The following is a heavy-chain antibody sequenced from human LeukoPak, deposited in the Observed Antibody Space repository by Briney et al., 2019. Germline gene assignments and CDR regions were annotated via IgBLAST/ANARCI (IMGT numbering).Heavy chain of an antibody. J-gene: IGHJ4*02. CDR2: IHYSGIT. D-gene: IGHD4-17*01. CDR3: ARAPLTTATSDYFDL. Sequence: SQTLSLTCTVSGGSISPNDYFWSWIRQSPEKGLEWIGYIHYSGITKSNPSLESRLTLSVDTSKNQLSLRLTSVTAADTAVYYCARAPLTTATSDYFDLWGLGTLVTVSS. CDR1: GGSISPNDYF. V-gene: IGHV4-30-4*01.